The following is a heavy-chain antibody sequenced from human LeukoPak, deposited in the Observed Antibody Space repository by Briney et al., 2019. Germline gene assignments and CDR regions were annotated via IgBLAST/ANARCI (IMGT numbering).Heavy chain of an antibody. CDR3: AREEGYYDSSGYYPAPINY. J-gene: IGHJ4*02. CDR1: GGTFSSYA. V-gene: IGHV1-69*13. Sequence: SSVKVSCKASGGTFSSYAISWVRQAPGQGLEWMGGIIPIFGTANYAQKFQGRVTITADESTSTAYMELSSLRSEDTAVYYCAREEGYYDSSGYYPAPINYWGQGTLVTVSS. CDR2: IIPIFGTA. D-gene: IGHD3-22*01.